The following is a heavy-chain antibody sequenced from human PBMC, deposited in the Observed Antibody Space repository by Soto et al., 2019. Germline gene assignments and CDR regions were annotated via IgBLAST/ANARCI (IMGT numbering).Heavy chain of an antibody. CDR1: GFTFSSYP. Sequence: QVQLVESGGGVVQPGRSLRLSCAASGFTFSSYPLHWVRQAPGKGLEWVAFISYDDTKKYNTESVKGRFTISRDNSKNTLYLQMNGLTAEDTAVYYCARGAITGLAANHYYHVMDVWGQGTTVTVSS. D-gene: IGHD1-20*01. V-gene: IGHV3-30-3*01. CDR3: ARGAITGLAANHYYHVMDV. J-gene: IGHJ6*02. CDR2: ISYDDTKK.